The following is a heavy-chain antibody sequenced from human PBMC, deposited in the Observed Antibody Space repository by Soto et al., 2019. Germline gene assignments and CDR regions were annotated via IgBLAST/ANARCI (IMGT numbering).Heavy chain of an antibody. J-gene: IGHJ4*02. CDR1: GFTFSSYA. CDR3: AKVALVVVVAATPLTGVDY. D-gene: IGHD2-15*01. V-gene: IGHV3-23*01. Sequence: EVQLLESGGGLVQPGGSLRLSCAASGFTFSSYAMSWVRQAPGKGLEWGSSISGSGGSTYYADSVKGRFTISRDNSKNTLYLQMNSLRAEDTAEYYCAKVALVVVVAATPLTGVDYWGQGTLVTVSS. CDR2: ISGSGGST.